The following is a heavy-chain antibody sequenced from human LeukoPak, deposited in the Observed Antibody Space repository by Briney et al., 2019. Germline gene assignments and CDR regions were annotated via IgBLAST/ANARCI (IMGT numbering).Heavy chain of an antibody. V-gene: IGHV3-21*01. CDR2: ISSSSSYI. Sequence: GGSLRLSCAASGFTFSSYSMNWVRQAPGKGLEWVSSISSSSSYIYYADSVKGRFTISRDNAKNSLYLQMNSLRAEDTAVYYCARSSGKYYFDYWGQGTLVTVSS. D-gene: IGHD1-14*01. J-gene: IGHJ4*02. CDR3: ARSSGKYYFDY. CDR1: GFTFSSYS.